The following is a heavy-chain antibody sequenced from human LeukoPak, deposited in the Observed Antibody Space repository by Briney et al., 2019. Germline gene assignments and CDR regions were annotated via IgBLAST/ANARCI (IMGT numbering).Heavy chain of an antibody. CDR1: GGSFSGYY. D-gene: IGHD4-17*01. CDR3: ARGRDGDYLSWFDP. Sequence: SETLSLTCAVYGGSFSGYYWSWIRQPPGKGLEWIGEINHSGSTNYNPSLKSRVTISVDTSKNQFSLKLSSVTAADTAVYYCARGRDGDYLSWFDPWGQGTLVTVSS. CDR2: INHSGST. J-gene: IGHJ5*02. V-gene: IGHV4-34*01.